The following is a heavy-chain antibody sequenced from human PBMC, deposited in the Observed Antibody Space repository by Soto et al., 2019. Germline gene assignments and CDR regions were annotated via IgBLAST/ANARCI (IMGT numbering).Heavy chain of an antibody. Sequence: ASVKVSCKASGGTFSSYTISWVRQAPGQGLEWMGRIIPILGIANYAQKFQGRVTITADKSTSTAYMELSSLRSEDTAVYYCARAGAVTTYALDIWGQGLMVTVS. CDR3: ARAGAVTTYALDI. CDR2: IIPILGIA. D-gene: IGHD4-4*01. J-gene: IGHJ3*02. V-gene: IGHV1-69*02. CDR1: GGTFSSYT.